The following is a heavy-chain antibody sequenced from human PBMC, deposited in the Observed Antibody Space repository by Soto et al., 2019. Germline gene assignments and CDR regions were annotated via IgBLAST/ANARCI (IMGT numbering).Heavy chain of an antibody. CDR1: GFTFSSYG. Sequence: ESGGGVVQPGRSLRLSCAASGFTFSSYGMHWVRQAPGKGLEWVAVISYDGSNKYYADSVKGRFTISRDNSKNTLYLQMNSLRAEDTAVYYCLGAAAGTYWGQGTLVTVSS. D-gene: IGHD6-13*01. V-gene: IGHV3-30*03. J-gene: IGHJ4*02. CDR2: ISYDGSNK. CDR3: LGAAAGTY.